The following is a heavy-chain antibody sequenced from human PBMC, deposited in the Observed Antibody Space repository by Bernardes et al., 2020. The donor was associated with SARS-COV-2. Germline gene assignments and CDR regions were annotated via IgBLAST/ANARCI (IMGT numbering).Heavy chain of an antibody. Sequence: GGSLRLSCAASGFPFSAYTINWVRQGRGKGLEWVSSISSSGSLIYYADSVKGRFTISRDNAKNSVYLQMNSLRVEDTAVYYCVREVSWGQGTLVTSPQ. CDR3: VREVS. CDR1: GFPFSAYT. V-gene: IGHV3-21*01. J-gene: IGHJ5*02. CDR2: ISSSGSLI.